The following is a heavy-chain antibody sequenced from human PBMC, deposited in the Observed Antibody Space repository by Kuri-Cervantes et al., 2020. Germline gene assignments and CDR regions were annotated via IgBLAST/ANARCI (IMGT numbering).Heavy chain of an antibody. V-gene: IGHV3-23*01. CDR1: GFSFTIYA. CDR3: AKSPQNYYDILTGSEFDY. CDR2: ISGSGGST. D-gene: IGHD3-9*01. J-gene: IGHJ4*02. Sequence: GGSLRLSCAASGFSFTIYAMNWVRQAPGKGLEWVSAISGSGGSTYYADSVKGRFTISRDNSKNTLYLQMNSLRAEDTAVYYCAKSPQNYYDILTGSEFDYWGQGTLVTVSS.